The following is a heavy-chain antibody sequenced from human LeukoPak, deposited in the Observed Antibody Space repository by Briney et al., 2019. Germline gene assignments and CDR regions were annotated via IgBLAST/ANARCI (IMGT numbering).Heavy chain of an antibody. CDR3: ARDHSTMVRGALNWFDP. CDR2: ISGSGGST. D-gene: IGHD3-10*01. J-gene: IGHJ5*02. Sequence: GRSLRLSCAASGFTFSSFAMSWVRQAPEKWLDWASAISGSGGSTYYADSVKGRFTISRDNSKNTLYLQVNSLRSDDTAVYYCARDHSTMVRGALNWFDPWGQGTLVTVSS. V-gene: IGHV3-23*01. CDR1: GFTFSSFA.